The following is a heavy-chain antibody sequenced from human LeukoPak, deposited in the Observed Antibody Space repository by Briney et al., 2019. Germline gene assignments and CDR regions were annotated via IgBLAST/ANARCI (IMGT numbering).Heavy chain of an antibody. J-gene: IGHJ4*02. CDR2: ISGSGGST. Sequence: SGGSLRLSCEASGFTFGSSPMSWVRQAPGKGLEWVSAISGSGGSTYYADSVKGRFTISRDNSKNTLYLQMNSLRAEDTAVYYCAKGNCRGTSCYSDYWGQGTLVTVSS. D-gene: IGHD2-2*02. CDR1: GFTFGSSP. V-gene: IGHV3-23*01. CDR3: AKGNCRGTSCYSDY.